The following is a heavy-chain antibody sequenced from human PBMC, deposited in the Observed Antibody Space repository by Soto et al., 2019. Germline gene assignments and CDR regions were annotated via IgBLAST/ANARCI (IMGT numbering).Heavy chain of an antibody. J-gene: IGHJ3*02. CDR3: ARDAGYSSRLNRAFDI. Sequence: GGSLRLSCSASGFSFAIYSMNLVRQAPGKGLEWVSYISGSSTTIYYADSVKGRFTISRDNAENSLYLQVNSLRDDDTAVYYCARDAGYSSRLNRAFDIWRQGPVVTVSS. D-gene: IGHD6-19*01. CDR1: GFSFAIYS. V-gene: IGHV3-48*02. CDR2: ISGSSTTI.